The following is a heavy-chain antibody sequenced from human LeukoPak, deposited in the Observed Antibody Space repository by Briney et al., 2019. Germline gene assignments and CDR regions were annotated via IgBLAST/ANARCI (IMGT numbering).Heavy chain of an antibody. CDR2: IIPIFGTA. Sequence: SVKVSCKASGGTFSSYAISWVRQAPGQGLEWMGGIIPIFGTANYAQKFQGSVTITADESTSTAYMELSSLRSEDTAVYYCARREEGTGRNWFDPWGQGTLVTVSS. D-gene: IGHD1-14*01. J-gene: IGHJ5*02. CDR3: ARREEGTGRNWFDP. V-gene: IGHV1-69*13. CDR1: GGTFSSYA.